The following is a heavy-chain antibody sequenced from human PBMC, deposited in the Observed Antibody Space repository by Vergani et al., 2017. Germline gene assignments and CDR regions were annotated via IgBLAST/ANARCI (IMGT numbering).Heavy chain of an antibody. CDR2: IYYSGST. Sequence: QVQLQESGPGLVKPSETLSLTCTVSNDSVSNTFYYWGWIRQTPGKGLEWIGSIYYSGSTYYNPSLESRVTMSVDTSKSQFSLKLSSVTAADTAVYYCTGGHPPPFYDFWSGYYMTGLDYWGQGTLVTVSS. J-gene: IGHJ4*02. D-gene: IGHD3-3*01. V-gene: IGHV4-39*01. CDR1: NDSVSNTFYY. CDR3: TGGHPPPFYDFWSGYYMTGLDY.